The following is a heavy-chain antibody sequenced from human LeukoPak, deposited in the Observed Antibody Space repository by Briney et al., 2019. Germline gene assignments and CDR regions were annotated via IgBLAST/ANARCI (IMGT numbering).Heavy chain of an antibody. J-gene: IGHJ4*02. CDR3: ETDSESAQAGDLDY. Sequence: ASVKVSCKVSGYTLTELSMHWVRQAPGKGLEWMGGFDPEDGETIYAQKFQGRVTMTEDTSTDTTYMELSSLRSEDTAVYYCETDSESAQAGDLDYWGQGTLVTVSS. D-gene: IGHD3-10*01. V-gene: IGHV1-24*01. CDR2: FDPEDGET. CDR1: GYTLTELS.